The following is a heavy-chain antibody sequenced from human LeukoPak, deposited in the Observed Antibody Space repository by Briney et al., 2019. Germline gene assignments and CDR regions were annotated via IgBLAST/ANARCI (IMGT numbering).Heavy chain of an antibody. CDR3: ATYSSLNRREFQF. CDR1: GFTFSDYY. CDR2: ISSSGTTI. J-gene: IGHJ1*01. D-gene: IGHD3-22*01. Sequence: GGSLRLSCAASGFTFSDYYMFWVRQAPGKGLEWVSYISSSGTTIYYADSVKGRFTISRDNAKNSLYLQMNSLRAEDTAVYYCATYSSLNRREFQFWGQGTLLTVSS. V-gene: IGHV3-11*04.